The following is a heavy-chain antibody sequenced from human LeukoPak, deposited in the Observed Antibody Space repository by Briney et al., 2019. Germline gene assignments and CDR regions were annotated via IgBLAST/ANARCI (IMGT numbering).Heavy chain of an antibody. J-gene: IGHJ4*02. Sequence: HPGGSLRLSCAASGFTVSNNYMRWVRQAPGKGLEWVSGISGSGDRRNYADSVKGRFTISRDISKNTLYLQMNSLRVEDTAVYYCAKGPKQLLVGSRGYYFDYWGQGTLVTVSS. CDR1: GFTVSNNY. V-gene: IGHV3-23*01. CDR3: AKGPKQLLVGSRGYYFDY. CDR2: ISGSGDRR. D-gene: IGHD6-13*01.